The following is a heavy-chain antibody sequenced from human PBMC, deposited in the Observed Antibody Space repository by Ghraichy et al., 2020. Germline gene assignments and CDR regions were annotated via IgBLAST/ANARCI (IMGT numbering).Heavy chain of an antibody. V-gene: IGHV3-23*01. D-gene: IGHD4/OR15-4a*01. CDR2: ISGSGGST. Sequence: GGSLRLSCAASGFTFSSYAMSWVRQAPGKGLEWVSAISGSGGSTYYADSVKGRFTISRDNSKNTLYLQMNSLRAEETAVYYCAKDAQSPGAINYYYYGMDVWGQGTTVTVSS. CDR1: GFTFSSYA. J-gene: IGHJ6*02. CDR3: AKDAQSPGAINYYYYGMDV.